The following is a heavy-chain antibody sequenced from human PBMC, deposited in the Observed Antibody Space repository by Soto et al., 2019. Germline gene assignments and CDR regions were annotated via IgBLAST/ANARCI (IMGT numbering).Heavy chain of an antibody. CDR3: ASLVVAKTRNAFDI. D-gene: IGHD3-22*01. CDR1: GFTFSSYS. J-gene: IGHJ3*02. V-gene: IGHV3-48*02. CDR2: ISSSSSTI. Sequence: RLSCAASGFTFSSYSMNWVRQAPGKGLEWVSYISSSSSTIYYADSVKGRFTISRDNAKNSLYLQMNSLRDEDTAVYYCASLVVAKTRNAFDIWGQGTMVTVSS.